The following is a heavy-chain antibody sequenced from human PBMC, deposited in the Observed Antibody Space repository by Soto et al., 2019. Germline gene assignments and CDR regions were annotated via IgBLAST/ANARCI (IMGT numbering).Heavy chain of an antibody. CDR1: GFIFSDYT. CDR3: ARDHGGSTWFVGVSYFFGMDV. D-gene: IGHD6-13*01. V-gene: IGHV3-48*02. CDR2: ISSSGDAI. Sequence: EVQLVESGGDLVQPGGSLRLSCAASGFIFSDYTMTWVRQAPGRGLEFVSHISSSGDAIFYPESVKGRFTVSRDNAKNSLYLQMNSLRDDDTAVYFCARDHGGSTWFVGVSYFFGMDVWGQGTAVTVSS. J-gene: IGHJ6*02.